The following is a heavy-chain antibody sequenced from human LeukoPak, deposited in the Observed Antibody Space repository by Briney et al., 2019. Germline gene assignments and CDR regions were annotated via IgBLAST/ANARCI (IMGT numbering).Heavy chain of an antibody. Sequence: GGSLRLSCAASGVTVSSHYMSWVRQAPGKGLEWVSGINWNGGSTGYADSVKGRFTISRDNAKNSLYLQMNSLRAEDTALYYCAREGILRYFDWAALGYYYGMDVWGQGTTVTVSS. CDR3: AREGILRYFDWAALGYYYGMDV. CDR2: INWNGGST. V-gene: IGHV3-20*04. J-gene: IGHJ6*02. CDR1: GVTVSSHY. D-gene: IGHD3-9*01.